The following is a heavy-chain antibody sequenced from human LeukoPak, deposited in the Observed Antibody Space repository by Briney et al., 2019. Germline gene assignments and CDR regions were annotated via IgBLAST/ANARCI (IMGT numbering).Heavy chain of an antibody. CDR3: ARGRLNNYYDSSGYYPY. CDR2: IGTLSDT. Sequence: GGSLRLSCAASGFTFNKYDLHWVRQVTGKGLEWVSAIGTLSDTSYADSVKGRFTISRENAKNSLYLQMNSLRVEDTAVYYCARGRLNNYYDSSGYYPYWGQGILVTVSS. J-gene: IGHJ4*02. CDR1: GFTFNKYD. V-gene: IGHV3-13*01. D-gene: IGHD3-22*01.